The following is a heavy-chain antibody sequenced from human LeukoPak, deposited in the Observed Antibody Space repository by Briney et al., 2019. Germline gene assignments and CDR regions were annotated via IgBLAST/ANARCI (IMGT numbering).Heavy chain of an antibody. CDR1: GDTFTSYD. J-gene: IGHJ4*02. V-gene: IGHV1-8*01. D-gene: IGHD2-15*01. CDR2: MHPNSGNT. Sequence: ASVKVSCKASGDTFTSYDINWVRQATGQGLEWMGWMHPNSGNTGYAQKFQGRVTMTRNTSISTAYMELSGLRSEDTAVYYCARAGGYCGRISCPYYFDYWGQGSLVAVSS. CDR3: ARAGGYCGRISCPYYFDY.